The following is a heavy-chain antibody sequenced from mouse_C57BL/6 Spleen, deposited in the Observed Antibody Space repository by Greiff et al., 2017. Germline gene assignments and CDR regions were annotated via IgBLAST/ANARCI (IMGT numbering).Heavy chain of an antibody. CDR1: GYAFTNYL. CDR3: ARAAIYYGSSYDAMDY. D-gene: IGHD1-1*01. CDR2: INPGSGGT. V-gene: IGHV1-54*01. Sequence: VKVVESGAELVRPGTSVKVSCKASGYAFTNYLIEWVKQRPGQGLEWIGVINPGSGGTNYNEKFKGKATLTADKSSSTAYMQLSSLTSEDSAVXFCARAAIYYGSSYDAMDYWGQGTSVTVSS. J-gene: IGHJ4*01.